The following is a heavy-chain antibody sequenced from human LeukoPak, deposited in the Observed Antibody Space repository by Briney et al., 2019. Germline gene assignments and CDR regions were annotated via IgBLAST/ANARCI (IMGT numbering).Heavy chain of an antibody. CDR1: GGSFSGYY. D-gene: IGHD2-2*01. J-gene: IGHJ5*02. CDR2: INHSGST. Sequence: SETLSLTCAVYGGSFSGYYWSWIRQPPGKGLEWIGEINHSGSTNYNPSLKSRVTISGDTSKNQFSLKLSSVTAADTAVYYCALTRYCSSTSCHPDPPDWFDPWGQGTLVTVSS. CDR3: ALTRYCSSTSCHPDPPDWFDP. V-gene: IGHV4-34*01.